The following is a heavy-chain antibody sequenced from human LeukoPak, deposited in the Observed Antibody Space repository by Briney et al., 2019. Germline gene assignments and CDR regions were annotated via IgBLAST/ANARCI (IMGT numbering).Heavy chain of an antibody. Sequence: SETLSLTCAVYGGSFSGYYWSWIRQPPVKGLEWIGEINHSGSTNYNPSLKSRVTISVDTSKNQFSLKLSSVTAADTAVYYCARGDFWSGYYILDYWGQGTLVTVSS. CDR1: GGSFSGYY. J-gene: IGHJ4*02. CDR2: INHSGST. V-gene: IGHV4-34*01. CDR3: ARGDFWSGYYILDY. D-gene: IGHD3-3*01.